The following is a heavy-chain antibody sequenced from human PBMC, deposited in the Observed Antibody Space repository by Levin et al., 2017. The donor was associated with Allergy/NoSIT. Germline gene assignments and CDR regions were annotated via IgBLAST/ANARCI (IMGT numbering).Heavy chain of an antibody. Sequence: PGGSLRLSCKASGSTFTAYFMHWVRQAPGQGLEWMGRINPNNGGTNYAQRFQGRVTMTRDTSINTAYMELSSLRSDDTAVYYCAREADYWGQGTLVTVSS. J-gene: IGHJ4*02. CDR1: GSTFTAYF. V-gene: IGHV1-2*06. CDR2: INPNNGGT. CDR3: AREADY.